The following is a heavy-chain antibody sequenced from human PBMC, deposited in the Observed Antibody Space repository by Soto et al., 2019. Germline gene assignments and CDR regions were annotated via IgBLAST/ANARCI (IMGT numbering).Heavy chain of an antibody. D-gene: IGHD3-22*01. V-gene: IGHV3-73*01. CDR1: GFTFSGSA. CDR2: IRSKANSYAT. Sequence: GGSLRLSCAASGFTFSGSAMHWVRQASGKGLEWVGRIRSKANSYATAYAASVKGRFTISRDDSKNTAYLQMNSLKTEDTAVYYCTRQAGYYYDSSGYSPWGQGTLVTVSS. CDR3: TRQAGYYYDSSGYSP. J-gene: IGHJ5*02.